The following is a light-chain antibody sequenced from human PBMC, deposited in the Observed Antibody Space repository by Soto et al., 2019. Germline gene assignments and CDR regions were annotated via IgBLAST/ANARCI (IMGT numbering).Light chain of an antibody. CDR3: QQYGTWT. CDR1: QSVSSSY. Sequence: EIVLTQSPGTLSLSPGERATISCRASQSVSSSYLAWYQQKPGQAPRLLIYGASSRATGIPDRFSGSGSGTDFTFTISRLEPEDFAVYYCQQYGTWTFGQGTKVDIK. CDR2: GAS. J-gene: IGKJ1*01. V-gene: IGKV3-20*01.